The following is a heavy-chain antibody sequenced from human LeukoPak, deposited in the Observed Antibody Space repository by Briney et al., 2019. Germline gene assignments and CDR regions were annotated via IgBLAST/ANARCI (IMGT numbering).Heavy chain of an antibody. CDR2: IIPIFGTA. D-gene: IGHD4-17*01. J-gene: IGHJ4*02. Sequence: SVKVSCKASGGTFSSYAISWVRQAPGQGLEWMGGIIPIFGTANYAQKFQGRVTITADESTSTAYMELSSLRSEDTAVYYCARIVTHDYGYLDNWGQGTLVTVSS. CDR3: ARIVTHDYGYLDN. CDR1: GGTFSSYA. V-gene: IGHV1-69*13.